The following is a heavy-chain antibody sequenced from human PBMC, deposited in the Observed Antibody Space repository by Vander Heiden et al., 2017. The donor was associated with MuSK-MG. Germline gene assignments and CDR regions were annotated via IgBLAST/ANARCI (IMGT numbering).Heavy chain of an antibody. CDR1: GFTFSDYG. CDR3: ARDYVQGDYFDY. CDR2: IWYNGSNK. D-gene: IGHD3-10*02. V-gene: IGHV3-33*01. Sequence: QVQLVESGGGVVQPGRSLRLPCAASGFTFSDYGMHWCRQAPGKGLEWVAVIWYNGSNKYFADSVKGRFTISRDNSKNTLYLQMDSLRADDTAVYYCARDYVQGDYFDYWGQGTLVAVSS. J-gene: IGHJ4*02.